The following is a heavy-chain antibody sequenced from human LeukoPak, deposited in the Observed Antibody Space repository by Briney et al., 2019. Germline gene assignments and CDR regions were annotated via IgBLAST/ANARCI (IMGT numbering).Heavy chain of an antibody. CDR1: GDSISSRSFY. D-gene: IGHD2-15*01. Sequence: PSETLSLTCSVSGDSISSRSFYWGWIRQPPGKGLEWIGSIYYSGNTYYNPSLKCQVTLSVDTSKNQFSLKLSSVTAANTAVYYCARHSSDIVVVISATDSWFDPWGQGTLVTVSS. CDR2: IYYSGNT. V-gene: IGHV4-39*01. CDR3: ARHSSDIVVVISATDSWFDP. J-gene: IGHJ5*02.